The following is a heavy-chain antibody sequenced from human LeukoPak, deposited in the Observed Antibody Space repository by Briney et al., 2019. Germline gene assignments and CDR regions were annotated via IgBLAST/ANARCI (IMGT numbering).Heavy chain of an antibody. Sequence: PSETLSLTCTVSGGSITSGGYYWSWIRQHPGKGLEWIGYIYYSGSTYYNPSLKSRVTISVDTSKNQFSLKLSSVTAADTAVYYCARVASGYDYRYFDYWGQGTLVTVSS. D-gene: IGHD5-12*01. J-gene: IGHJ4*02. CDR3: ARVASGYDYRYFDY. V-gene: IGHV4-31*03. CDR2: IYYSGST. CDR1: GGSITSGGYY.